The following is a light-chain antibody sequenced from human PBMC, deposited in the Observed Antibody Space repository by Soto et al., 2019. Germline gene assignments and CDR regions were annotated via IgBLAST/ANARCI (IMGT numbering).Light chain of an antibody. J-gene: IGKJ1*01. CDR2: GAS. CDR3: QQYNNWPPEGT. CDR1: QSVNSN. V-gene: IGKV3-15*01. Sequence: IVMTQSPATLSVSPGERATLSCRASQSVNSNLAWYQHKPGQAPRLLIYGASARATGIPARFSGSGSGTEFTLTISSLQSEDFAVYYCQQYNNWPPEGTFGQGTKVDIK.